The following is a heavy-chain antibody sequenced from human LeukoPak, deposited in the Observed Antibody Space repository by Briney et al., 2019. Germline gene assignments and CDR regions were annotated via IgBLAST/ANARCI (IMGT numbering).Heavy chain of an antibody. CDR2: ISYSGGCT. CDR3: AKERVISEVGTVGFDP. J-gene: IGHJ5*02. CDR1: GFTFSNYP. V-gene: IGHV3-23*01. D-gene: IGHD6-13*01. Sequence: GGSLRLSCVASGFTFSNYPMSWVRQAPGRGLEWVSAISYSGGCTYYADSVKPRFTGPRDNSNNTVYLQMHSQRPDDEGVYYCAKERVISEVGTVGFDPWGQGTLVTVSS.